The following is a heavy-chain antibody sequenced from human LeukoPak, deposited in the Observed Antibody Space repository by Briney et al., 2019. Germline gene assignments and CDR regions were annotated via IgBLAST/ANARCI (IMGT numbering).Heavy chain of an antibody. CDR1: GFTFSSYE. CDR3: ARVCRDSSGYGAFDI. D-gene: IGHD3-22*01. V-gene: IGHV3-48*03. J-gene: IGHJ3*02. CDR2: ISSSGSLI. Sequence: GGSLRLSCAASGFTFSSYEMNWVRQAPGKGLEWVSYISSSGSLIYYADSVKGRFTISRDNAKNSLYLQMNCLRDEDTAVYYCARVCRDSSGYGAFDIWGQGTMVTVSS.